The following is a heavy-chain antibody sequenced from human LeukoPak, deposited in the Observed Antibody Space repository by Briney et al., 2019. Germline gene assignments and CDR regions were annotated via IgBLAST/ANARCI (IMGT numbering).Heavy chain of an antibody. CDR3: ARVEASAGFPDYYYYMDV. D-gene: IGHD6-25*01. V-gene: IGHV1-18*01. J-gene: IGHJ6*03. Sequence: GASVKVSCKTSGYSENFYGITWVRQVAGQGLEWMGWISAQHGQTEYAPNSQDRVTMTTDTYTNTAYMELRSLRSDDTAVYYCARVEASAGFPDYYYYMDVWGKGTTVTVSS. CDR1: GYSENFYG. CDR2: ISAQHGQT.